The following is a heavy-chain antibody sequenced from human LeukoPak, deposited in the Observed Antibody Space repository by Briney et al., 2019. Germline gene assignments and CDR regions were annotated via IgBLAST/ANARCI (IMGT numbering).Heavy chain of an antibody. J-gene: IGHJ4*02. CDR2: ISWNSGTI. Sequence: GGSLRLSCAGSGFIFNNYAMHWVRQPPGKGLEWVSGISWNSGTIDYADSVRGRFAISRDNAKNSLYLQMDSLRVEDTAFYYCAKDNRRHYTSGPNPDSLHWGQGALVTVSS. V-gene: IGHV3-9*01. CDR3: AKDNRRHYTSGPNPDSLH. D-gene: IGHD6-19*01. CDR1: GFIFNNYA.